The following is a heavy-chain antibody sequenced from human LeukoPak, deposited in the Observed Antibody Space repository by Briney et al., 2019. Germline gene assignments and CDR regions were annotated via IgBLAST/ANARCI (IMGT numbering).Heavy chain of an antibody. CDR1: GFTFSSYS. Sequence: GGSLRLSCAASGFTFSSYSMNWVRQAPGKGLEWVSYISSSSTIYYADSVKGRFTISRDNAKNSLYLQMNSLRAEDTAVYYCAPPITGYSSYWGQGTLVTVSS. V-gene: IGHV3-48*01. CDR2: ISSSSTI. CDR3: APPITGYSSY. D-gene: IGHD6-19*01. J-gene: IGHJ4*02.